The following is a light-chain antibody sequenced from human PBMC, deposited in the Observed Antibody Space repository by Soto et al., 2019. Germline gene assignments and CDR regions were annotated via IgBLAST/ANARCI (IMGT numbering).Light chain of an antibody. CDR1: QSVGTW. Sequence: EIQMTQSPSTLSTSVGGRVTITCRASQSVGTWVAWYQQKPGKAPKLLIYDASSLESGVPSRFSGSGSGTEFTLTISSLQSEDFAVYYCQQYRNWPRTFGQGTKVDIK. CDR3: QQYRNWPRT. V-gene: IGKV1-5*01. J-gene: IGKJ1*01. CDR2: DAS.